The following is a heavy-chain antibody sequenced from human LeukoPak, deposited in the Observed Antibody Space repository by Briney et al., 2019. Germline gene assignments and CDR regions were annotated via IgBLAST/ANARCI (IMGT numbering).Heavy chain of an antibody. V-gene: IGHV1-69*06. CDR3: SMAETTDAFDI. Sequence: ASVKDSCKASGGTFSSYAISWVRQAPGQGLEWMGRIIPIFGTANYAQKFQGRVTITADKSTSTAYMELSSLRSEDTAVYYCSMAETTDAFDIWGQGTMVTVSS. J-gene: IGHJ3*02. D-gene: IGHD1-14*01. CDR2: IIPIFGTA. CDR1: GGTFSSYA.